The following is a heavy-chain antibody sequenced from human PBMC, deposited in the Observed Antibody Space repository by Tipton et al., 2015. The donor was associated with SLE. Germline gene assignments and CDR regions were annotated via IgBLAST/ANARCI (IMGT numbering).Heavy chain of an antibody. V-gene: IGHV4-59*01. CDR1: GGSISSYY. Sequence: GLVKPSETLSVTCNASGGSISSYYWGWLRQPPGEGLEWIGYIYNSATTNYSPSLKSRVTMSLDTSKNQFSLKLSSVTAADTAVYYCARRFSGGYDAFDIWGQGTVVTVSS. CDR3: ARRFSGGYDAFDI. D-gene: IGHD2-15*01. J-gene: IGHJ3*02. CDR2: IYNSATT.